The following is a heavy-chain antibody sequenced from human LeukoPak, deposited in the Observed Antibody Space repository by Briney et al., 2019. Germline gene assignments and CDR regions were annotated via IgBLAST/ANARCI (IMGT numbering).Heavy chain of an antibody. J-gene: IGHJ4*02. D-gene: IGHD3-22*01. CDR3: ANVYDTSGVRGNY. Sequence: AESLRLSCAAAAFTFSSYSMNCVRQAPGEGMEWVSSIRSSSSYIYYADSGKGRLTISRDNSQNTLYLQMNRLRVEDTAVHYCANVYDTSGVRGNYWGQGTLVTVST. CDR1: AFTFSSYS. V-gene: IGHV3-21*04. CDR2: IRSSSSYI.